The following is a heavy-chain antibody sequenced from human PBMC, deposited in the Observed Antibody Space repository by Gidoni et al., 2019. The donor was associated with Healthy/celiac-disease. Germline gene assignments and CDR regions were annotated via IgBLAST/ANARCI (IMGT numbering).Heavy chain of an antibody. J-gene: IGHJ4*02. CDR3: ARHNKAGRWLADFDY. CDR2: IYYSGST. V-gene: IGHV4-39*01. CDR1: GGSISSSSYY. Sequence: QLQLQESGPGLVKPSETLSLTCTVSGGSISSSSYYWGWIRQPPGKGLEWIGSIYYSGSTYYNPSLKSRVTISVDTSKNQFSLKLSSVTAADTAVYYCARHNKAGRWLADFDYWGQGTLVTVSS. D-gene: IGHD6-19*01.